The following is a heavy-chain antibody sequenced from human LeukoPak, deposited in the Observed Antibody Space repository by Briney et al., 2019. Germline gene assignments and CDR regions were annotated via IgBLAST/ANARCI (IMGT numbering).Heavy chain of an antibody. Sequence: SETLSLTCTVSGGSISSSSYYWGWIRQPPGKGLEWIGSIYYSGSTYYNPSLKSRVTISVDTSKNQFSLKLSSVTAADTAVYYCARDRGQLAAYYNYGMDVWGQGTTVTVSS. CDR2: IYYSGST. D-gene: IGHD3-10*01. CDR1: GGSISSSSYY. CDR3: ARDRGQLAAYYNYGMDV. V-gene: IGHV4-39*02. J-gene: IGHJ6*02.